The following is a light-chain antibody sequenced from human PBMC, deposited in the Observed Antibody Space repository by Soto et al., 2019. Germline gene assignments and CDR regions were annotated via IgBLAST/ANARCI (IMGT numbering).Light chain of an antibody. CDR1: QSVSNN. Sequence: EIVMTQSPATLSVSPGERATLSCRASQSVSNNLAWYQQQPGQTPRLLIYGASTRATGIPVRFSGSGSATEFTLTISSLQSEDCEVYYCQQYNSSPPVTFGQGTKVEIK. CDR3: QQYNSSPPVT. CDR2: GAS. V-gene: IGKV3-15*01. J-gene: IGKJ2*01.